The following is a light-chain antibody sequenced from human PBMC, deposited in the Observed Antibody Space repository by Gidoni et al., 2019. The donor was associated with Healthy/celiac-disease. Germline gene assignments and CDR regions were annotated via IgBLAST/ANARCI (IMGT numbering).Light chain of an antibody. Sequence: QSALTQPPSASGSPGQPVTISCTGPSSDVGGYNYVSWYQQHPGKATKLMIYEVSKRPSGVPDRCACSKSGNPASLTVSGLQAEDEADYYCSSYAGSNNLVFGGGTKLTVL. CDR1: SSDVGGYNY. CDR2: EVS. CDR3: SSYAGSNNLV. V-gene: IGLV2-8*01. J-gene: IGLJ3*02.